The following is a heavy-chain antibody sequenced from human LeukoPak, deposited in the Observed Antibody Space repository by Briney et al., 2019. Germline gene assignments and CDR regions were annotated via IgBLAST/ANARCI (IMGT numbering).Heavy chain of an antibody. Sequence: ASVKVSCKASGYTFTGYYMHWVRQAPGQGLEWMGWINPNSGGTNYAQKFQGRVTMTRDTSISTAYMGLSRLRSDDTAVYYCASASWDYVWGSYRSKDDYWGQGTLVTVSS. D-gene: IGHD3-16*02. CDR2: INPNSGGT. CDR1: GYTFTGYY. CDR3: ASASWDYVWGSYRSKDDY. J-gene: IGHJ4*02. V-gene: IGHV1-2*02.